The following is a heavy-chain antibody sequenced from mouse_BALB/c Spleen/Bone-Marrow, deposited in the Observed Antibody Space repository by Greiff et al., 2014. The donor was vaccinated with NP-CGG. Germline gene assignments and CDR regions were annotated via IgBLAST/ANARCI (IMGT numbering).Heavy chain of an antibody. J-gene: IGHJ1*01. D-gene: IGHD2-1*01. CDR2: FNPYNDGT. Sequence: EVQLVESGPELVKPGASVKMSCKASGYTFTSYVMHWVKQKPGQGLEWIGYFNPYNDGTKYNEKFKGKATLTSDKYSSTAYMELSSLTSEDAAVYYCAGKGKLYYDNPYGYFDVWGAGTTVTISS. V-gene: IGHV1-14*01. CDR3: AGKGKLYYDNPYGYFDV. CDR1: GYTFTSYV.